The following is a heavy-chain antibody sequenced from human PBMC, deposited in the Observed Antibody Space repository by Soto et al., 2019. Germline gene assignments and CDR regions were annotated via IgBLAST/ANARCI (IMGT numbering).Heavy chain of an antibody. V-gene: IGHV4-39*01. CDR2: IYYSGST. J-gene: IGHJ5*02. CDR3: ARHFRSSETNSYDFWSGYYFRKNWFDP. Sequence: SETLSLTCTVSGGSISSSSYYWGWIRQPPGKGLEWIGSIYYSGSTYYNPSLKSRVTISVDTSKNQFSLKLSSVTAADTAVYYCARHFRSSETNSYDFWSGYYFRKNWFDPWGQGTLVTVSS. D-gene: IGHD3-3*01. CDR1: GGSISSSSYY.